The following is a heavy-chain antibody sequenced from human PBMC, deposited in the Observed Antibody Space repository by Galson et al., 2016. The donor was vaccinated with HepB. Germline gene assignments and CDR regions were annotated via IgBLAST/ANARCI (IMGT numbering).Heavy chain of an antibody. V-gene: IGHV3-30*04. CDR2: ISYDGSKK. Sequence: SLRLSCAASGFTFSNYAMHWVRQAPGKGLEWVAVISYDGSKKYYADSVKGRFTISRDNAQNSLYLQMNSLRAGDTALYYCAKDIRSGSGSVHYYDYGMDVWGQGTTVTVSS. CDR3: AKDIRSGSGSVHYYDYGMDV. D-gene: IGHD3-10*01. CDR1: GFTFSNYA. J-gene: IGHJ6*02.